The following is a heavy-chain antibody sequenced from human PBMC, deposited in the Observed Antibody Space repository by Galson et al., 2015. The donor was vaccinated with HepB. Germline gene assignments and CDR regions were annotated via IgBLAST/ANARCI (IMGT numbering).Heavy chain of an antibody. V-gene: IGHV3-33*01. CDR3: TRDGVVLWFGELDPPHNWFDP. CDR1: GFTFSSYG. J-gene: IGHJ5*02. D-gene: IGHD3-10*01. CDR2: IWYDGTNK. Sequence: SLRLSCAASGFTFSSYGMHWVRLAPGQGLEWVAVIWYDGTNKYYADSVKGRFTISRDNSKNTLYLQMNSLRAEDTAVYYCTRDGVVLWFGELDPPHNWFDPWGQGTLVTVSS.